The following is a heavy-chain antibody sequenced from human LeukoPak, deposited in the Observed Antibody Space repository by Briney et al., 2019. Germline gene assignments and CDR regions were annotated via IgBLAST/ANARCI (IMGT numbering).Heavy chain of an antibody. D-gene: IGHD6-13*01. CDR3: ARKGGSSSWYEGAFDI. J-gene: IGHJ3*02. CDR1: GFTFSSYS. Sequence: GGSLRLSCAASGFTFSSYSMNWVRQAPGKGLEWVSSISSSSSYIYYADSVKGRFTISRDNAKDSLYLQMNSLRAEDTAVYYCARKGGSSSWYEGAFDIWGQGTMVTVSS. V-gene: IGHV3-21*01. CDR2: ISSSSSYI.